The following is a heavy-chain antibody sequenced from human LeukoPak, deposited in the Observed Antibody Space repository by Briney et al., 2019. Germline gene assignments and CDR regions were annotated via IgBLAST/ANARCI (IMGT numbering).Heavy chain of an antibody. Sequence: GGSLRLSCAASGFTFSSYWMSWVRQAPGKGLEWVANIKQDGSEKYYVDSVKGRFTISRDNAKNSLYLQMNSLRAEDTAVYYCARGGGSYFLDYYFDYWGQGTLVTVSS. CDR3: ARGGGSYFLDYYFDY. CDR2: IKQDGSEK. CDR1: GFTFSSYW. J-gene: IGHJ4*02. D-gene: IGHD1-26*01. V-gene: IGHV3-7*01.